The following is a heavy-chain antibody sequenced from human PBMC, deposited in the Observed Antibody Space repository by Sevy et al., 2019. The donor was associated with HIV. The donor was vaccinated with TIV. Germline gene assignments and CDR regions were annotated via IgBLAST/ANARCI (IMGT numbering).Heavy chain of an antibody. J-gene: IGHJ4*02. V-gene: IGHV3-7*01. CDR1: GFTFTSYW. Sequence: GGSLRLSCAASGFTFTSYWMSWVRQAPGKGLEWLAVIKEDGSEQYYVDSVKGRFTISRDNAKDLVYLQMNSLRVEDTAIYYCARDVAAGDFWGQGTLVTVSS. CDR3: ARDVAAGDF. D-gene: IGHD2-21*01. CDR2: IKEDGSEQ.